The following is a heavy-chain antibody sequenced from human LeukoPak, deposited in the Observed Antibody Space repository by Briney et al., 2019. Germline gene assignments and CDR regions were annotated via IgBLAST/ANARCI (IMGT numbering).Heavy chain of an antibody. CDR3: ARDWRQPYGSGRAGYYYYMDV. V-gene: IGHV1-2*02. Sequence: EASVKVSCKASGYTFTGYYMHWVRQAPGQGLEWVGWINPNSGGTNYAQKFQGRVTMTRDTSISTAYMELSRLRSDDTAVYYCARDWRQPYGSGRAGYYYYMDVWGKGTTVTVSS. CDR2: INPNSGGT. D-gene: IGHD3-10*01. J-gene: IGHJ6*03. CDR1: GYTFTGYY.